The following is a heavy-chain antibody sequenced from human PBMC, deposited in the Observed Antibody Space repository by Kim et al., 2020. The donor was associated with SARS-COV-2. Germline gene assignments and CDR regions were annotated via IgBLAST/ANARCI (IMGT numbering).Heavy chain of an antibody. D-gene: IGHD6-19*01. J-gene: IGHJ4*02. CDR1: GFTFADFA. CDR2: IRSTPSGGTT. CDR3: TMKGGYVHGWSPYYFDL. V-gene: IGHV3-49*04. Sequence: GGSLRLSCTASGFTFADFAVNWVRQAPGKGPEWLGFIRSTPSGGTTEYAASVKGRFTISRDDSKSIAYLHVHSLKTEDTAMYYCTMKGGYVHGWSPYYFDLWAKETLVTVS.